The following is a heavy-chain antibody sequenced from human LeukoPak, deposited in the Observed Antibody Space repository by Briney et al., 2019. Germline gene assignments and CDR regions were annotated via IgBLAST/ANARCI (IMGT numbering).Heavy chain of an antibody. V-gene: IGHV4-30-4*08. J-gene: IGHJ4*02. CDR2: IYYSGST. CDR3: ARAHSSSGGVDY. Sequence: SETLSLTCTVSGGSISSSNYYWSWIRQPPGKGLEWIGYIYYSGSTYYNPSLKSRVTISVDTSKDQFSLKLSSVTAADTAVYYCARAHSSSGGVDYWGQGTLVTVSS. CDR1: GGSISSSNYY. D-gene: IGHD6-6*01.